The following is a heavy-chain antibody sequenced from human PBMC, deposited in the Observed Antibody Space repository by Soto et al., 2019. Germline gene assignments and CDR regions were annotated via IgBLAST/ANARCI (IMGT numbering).Heavy chain of an antibody. CDR3: ARVGREDRIMITFGGGHAFDI. CDR1: GFTFSDYY. J-gene: IGHJ3*02. D-gene: IGHD3-16*01. V-gene: IGHV3-11*01. Sequence: GGSLRLSCAASGFTFSDYYMSWIRQAPGKGLEWVSYISSSGSTIYYADSVKGRFTISRDNAKNSLYLQMNSLRAEDTAVYYCARVGREDRIMITFGGGHAFDIWGQGTMVTVSS. CDR2: ISSSGSTI.